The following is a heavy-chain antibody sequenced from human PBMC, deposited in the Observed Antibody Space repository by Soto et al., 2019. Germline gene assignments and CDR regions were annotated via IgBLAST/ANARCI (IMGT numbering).Heavy chain of an antibody. V-gene: IGHV5-51*01. CDR1: GYAFTNHL. D-gene: IGHD2-8*01. CDR2: IYPGDSDT. J-gene: IGHJ3*02. Sequence: PVESLKISCQFAGYAFTNHLIGCGLQMPGKGLEWMGIIYPGDSDTRYSPSFQGQVTLSADKSISTAYLQWSSLKASDTAMYYSADAYPNGLAAFDIWGQGTLV. CDR3: ADAYPNGLAAFDI.